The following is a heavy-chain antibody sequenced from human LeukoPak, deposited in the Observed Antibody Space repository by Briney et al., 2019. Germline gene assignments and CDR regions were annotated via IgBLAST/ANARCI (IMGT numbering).Heavy chain of an antibody. CDR2: ISSNGGST. J-gene: IGHJ3*02. CDR1: GFTFSSYA. V-gene: IGHV3-64*01. Sequence: GGSLRLSCAASGFTFSSYAMHWVRQAPGKGLEYVSAISSNGGSTYYANSVKGRFTISRDNSKNTLYLQMGSLRAEDMAVYYCASSSGYITHAFDIWGQGTMVTVSS. CDR3: ASSSGYITHAFDI. D-gene: IGHD3-22*01.